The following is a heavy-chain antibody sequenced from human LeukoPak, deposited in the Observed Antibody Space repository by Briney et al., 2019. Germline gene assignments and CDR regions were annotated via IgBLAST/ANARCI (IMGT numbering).Heavy chain of an antibody. Sequence: SETLSLXCTVSGGSISSYYWSWSRQPPGKGLEWIGYIYYSGSTNYNPSLKSRVTISVDTSKNQFSLQLSSVTAADTAVYYCASLVGPFYYFDYWGQGTLVTVSS. J-gene: IGHJ4*02. CDR3: ASLVGPFYYFDY. D-gene: IGHD1-26*01. CDR2: IYYSGST. CDR1: GGSISSYY. V-gene: IGHV4-59*01.